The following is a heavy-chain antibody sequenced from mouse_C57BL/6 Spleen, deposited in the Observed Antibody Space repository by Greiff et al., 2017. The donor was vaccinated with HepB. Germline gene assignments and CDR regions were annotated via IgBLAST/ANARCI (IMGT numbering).Heavy chain of an antibody. Sequence: VQLQQSGPELVKPGASVKISCKASGYAFSSSWMNWVKQRPGKGLEWIGRIYPGDGDTNYNGKFKGKSTLTADKSSSTAYMQLSSLTSEDSAVYFCARSGAAGVANFSYYYAMDYWGQGTSVTVSS. D-gene: IGHD1-1*01. J-gene: IGHJ4*01. V-gene: IGHV1-82*01. CDR1: GYAFSSSW. CDR3: ARSGAAGVANFSYYYAMDY. CDR2: IYPGDGDT.